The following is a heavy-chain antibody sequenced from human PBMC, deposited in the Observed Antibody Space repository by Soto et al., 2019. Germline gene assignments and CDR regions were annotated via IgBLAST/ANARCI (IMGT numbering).Heavy chain of an antibody. Sequence: EVQLVESGGGLFQPGGSLRISCAGSGLSVSWEYISWVRQPPGKGLEWVSIIYRGGATYYADSAKGRCIISRDASKNMVFLQVNNLRAEDTAIYYCARRDDSEAFDIWGQGTTVTVSS. CDR1: GLSVSWEY. CDR2: IYRGGAT. D-gene: IGHD5-18*01. V-gene: IGHV3-53*01. J-gene: IGHJ3*02. CDR3: ARRDDSEAFDI.